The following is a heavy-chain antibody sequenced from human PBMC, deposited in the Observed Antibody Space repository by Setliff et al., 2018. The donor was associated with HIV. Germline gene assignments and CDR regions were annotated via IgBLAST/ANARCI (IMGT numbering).Heavy chain of an antibody. D-gene: IGHD3-22*01. J-gene: IGHJ3*02. V-gene: IGHV1-69*05. CDR3: ARSYDSSGYYPDAFDI. Sequence: SVKVSCKASGYSFTDYYIHWVRQAPGQGLEWMGGIIPIFGTANYAQKFQGRVTITTDESTSTAYMELSSLRSEDTAVYYCARSYDSSGYYPDAFDIWGQGTMVTVSS. CDR2: IIPIFGTA. CDR1: GYSFTDYY.